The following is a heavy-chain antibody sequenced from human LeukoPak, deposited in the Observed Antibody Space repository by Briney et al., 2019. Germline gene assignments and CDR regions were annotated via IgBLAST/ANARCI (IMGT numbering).Heavy chain of an antibody. J-gene: IGHJ4*02. CDR1: SGSISSSSHY. CDR2: IFHDGST. D-gene: IGHD3-10*01. Sequence: SETLSLTCTVSSGSISSSSHYWAWIRQPAGTGLEWIGTIFHDGSTYYNPSLKSRVTISVDTSTNQFSLNVASVTAADTAVYYCASHRGLLWFGGLTGFDYWGQGTLARVSS. CDR3: ASHRGLLWFGGLTGFDY. V-gene: IGHV4-39*01.